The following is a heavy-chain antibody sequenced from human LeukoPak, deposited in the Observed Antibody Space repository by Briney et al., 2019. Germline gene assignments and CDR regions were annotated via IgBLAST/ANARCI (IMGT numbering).Heavy chain of an antibody. J-gene: IGHJ4*02. CDR3: ATAYPREQWLVFDS. Sequence: GGSLRVSCAASGFTFSTYAMHWVRQAPGKGLEWVAVIWYDGSNKYYADSVKGRFTISRDNSKNTLYLQMNSLRAEDTAVYYCATAYPREQWLVFDSWGRGTLVTVSS. CDR2: IWYDGSNK. D-gene: IGHD6-19*01. CDR1: GFTFSTYA. V-gene: IGHV3-33*01.